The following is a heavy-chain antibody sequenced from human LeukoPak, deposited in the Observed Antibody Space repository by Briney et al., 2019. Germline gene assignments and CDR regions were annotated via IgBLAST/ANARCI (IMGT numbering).Heavy chain of an antibody. V-gene: IGHV1-24*01. Sequence: ASVKVSCKVSGYTLTELSMHWVRQAPGKGLEWMGGFDPEDGETIYAQKFQGRVTMTRDTSISTAYMELSRLRSDDTAVYYCARDYVAAAGPYYYGMDVWGQGTTVTVSS. CDR3: ARDYVAAAGPYYYGMDV. CDR2: FDPEDGET. D-gene: IGHD6-13*01. J-gene: IGHJ6*02. CDR1: GYTLTELS.